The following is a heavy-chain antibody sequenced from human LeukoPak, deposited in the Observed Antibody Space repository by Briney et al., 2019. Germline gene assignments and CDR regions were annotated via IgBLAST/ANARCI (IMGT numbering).Heavy chain of an antibody. J-gene: IGHJ4*02. CDR3: AKLVVVRGYFDY. D-gene: IGHD3-22*01. V-gene: IGHV3-23*01. Sequence: PGGSLRLSCAASGFSFSSYAMSWVRQAPGKGLEWVSAISGSGGSTYYADSVKGRFTISRDNSKNTLYLQMNSLRAEDTAVYYCAKLVVVRGYFDYWGQGTLVTVCS. CDR2: ISGSGGST. CDR1: GFSFSSYA.